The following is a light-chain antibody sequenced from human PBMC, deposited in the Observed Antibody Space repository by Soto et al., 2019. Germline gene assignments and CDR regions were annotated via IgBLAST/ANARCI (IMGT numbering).Light chain of an antibody. CDR1: QSISTW. Sequence: DIQMTQSPSTVSASVGDAVTITCRASQSISTWLAWYQQKPGKAPNLLIYDASTLESGGPSGFSGSGSGTEFTLTISSLQPDDSATYYCQQYNSYPLTFGGGTKVEIK. V-gene: IGKV1-5*01. J-gene: IGKJ4*01. CDR3: QQYNSYPLT. CDR2: DAS.